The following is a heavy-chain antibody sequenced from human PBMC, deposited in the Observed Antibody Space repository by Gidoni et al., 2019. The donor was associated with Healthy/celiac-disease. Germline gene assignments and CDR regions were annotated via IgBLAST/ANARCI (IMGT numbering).Heavy chain of an antibody. CDR3: ARVIAVVWEGPYNWFDP. J-gene: IGHJ5*02. D-gene: IGHD6-19*01. CDR1: GGTFSSYA. V-gene: IGHV1-69*01. CDR2: IIPIFVTA. Sequence: QVQLVQSGAEVKKPGSSVKVSCKASGGTFSSYAISWVRQAPVQGLEWMGGIIPIFVTANYAQKFQSRVTITADESTSTAYMELSSLRSEDTAVYYCARVIAVVWEGPYNWFDPWGQGTLVTVSS.